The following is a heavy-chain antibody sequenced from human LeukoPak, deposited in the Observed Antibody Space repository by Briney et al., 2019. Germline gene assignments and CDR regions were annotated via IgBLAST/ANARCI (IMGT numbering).Heavy chain of an antibody. V-gene: IGHV3-53*01. CDR3: ARESSGSYFAN. CDR1: GSTVSNHY. Sequence: GGSLRLSCAASGSTVSNHYMSWVRQAPGKGLEWVSILYSGGETYYADSVKGRFTISRDSSKNALYLQMNSLRAEDTAVYYCARESSGSYFANWGQGTLVIVSS. D-gene: IGHD3-10*01. CDR2: LYSGGET. J-gene: IGHJ4*02.